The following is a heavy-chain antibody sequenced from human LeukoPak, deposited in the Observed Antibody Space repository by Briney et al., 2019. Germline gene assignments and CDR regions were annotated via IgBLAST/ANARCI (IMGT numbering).Heavy chain of an antibody. Sequence: GGSLRHSCSASGFTFSSYGMHWVRQAPGKGLEWVAFIRYDGSNKFYADSVQGRFTFSRDNSKTTLYLQMNSLRAEDTAVYYCAKDIGVGATGGAGGDYWGQGTLVTVSS. CDR3: AKDIGVGATGGAGGDY. D-gene: IGHD1-26*01. V-gene: IGHV3-30*02. CDR2: IRYDGSNK. CDR1: GFTFSSYG. J-gene: IGHJ4*02.